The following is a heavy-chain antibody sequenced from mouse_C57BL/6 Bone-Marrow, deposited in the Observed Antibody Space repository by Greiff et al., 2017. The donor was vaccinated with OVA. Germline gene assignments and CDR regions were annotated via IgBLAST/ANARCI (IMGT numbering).Heavy chain of an antibody. Sequence: VQLQQPGTELVKPGASVKLSCKASGYTFTSYWMHWVKQRPGQGLEWIGNINPSNGGTNYNEKFKSKATLTVDKSSSTAYMQLSSLTSEDSAVYYCARSNNGRVWYFDVWGTGTTVTVSS. CDR2: INPSNGGT. CDR1: GYTFTSYW. CDR3: ARSNNGRVWYFDV. J-gene: IGHJ1*03. D-gene: IGHD2-5*01. V-gene: IGHV1-53*01.